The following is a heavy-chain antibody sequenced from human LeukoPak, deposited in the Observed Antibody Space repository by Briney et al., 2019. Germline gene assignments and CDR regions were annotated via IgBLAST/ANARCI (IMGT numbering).Heavy chain of an antibody. CDR3: ARDGWIAAAGY. V-gene: IGHV3-66*02. J-gene: IGHJ4*02. CDR1: GFTVSSNY. CDR2: IYSGGST. D-gene: IGHD6-13*01. Sequence: GGSLRLSCAASGFTVSSNYMSWVRQAPGKGLEWVSVIYSGGSTYYADSVKGRFTISRDNSKNTLYLQMNSLRAEDTAVCYCARDGWIAAAGYRGQGTLVTVSS.